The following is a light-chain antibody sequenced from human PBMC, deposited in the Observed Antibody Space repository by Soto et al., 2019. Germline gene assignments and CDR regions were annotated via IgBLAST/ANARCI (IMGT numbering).Light chain of an antibody. CDR3: SSYAGSYTPYV. CDR1: SSDVGGYNY. J-gene: IGLJ1*01. V-gene: IGLV2-11*01. Sequence: QSALTQPRSVSGSPGQSVTISCTGTSSDVGGYNYVSWYQQHPGKAPKLMIYDVSKRPSGVPDRFSGSKSGNTASLTISGLQAEDEADYYCSSYAGSYTPYVFGTGTKVTVL. CDR2: DVS.